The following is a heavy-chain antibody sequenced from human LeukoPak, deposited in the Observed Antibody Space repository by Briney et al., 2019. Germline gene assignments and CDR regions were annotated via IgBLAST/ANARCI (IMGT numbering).Heavy chain of an antibody. CDR3: TREKSYYYDTSGSDY. V-gene: IGHV3-49*03. J-gene: IGHJ4*02. CDR1: GFPFGDYT. D-gene: IGHD3-22*01. Sequence: GGSLRLSCTAPGFPFGDYTMSWFRQAPGKGLEWVGFIRSKTYGGTTEYAASVKGRFTMSRDDSKSIAYQQLNSLKTEDTAVYYCTREKSYYYDTSGSDYWGQGTLVTVSS. CDR2: IRSKTYGGTT.